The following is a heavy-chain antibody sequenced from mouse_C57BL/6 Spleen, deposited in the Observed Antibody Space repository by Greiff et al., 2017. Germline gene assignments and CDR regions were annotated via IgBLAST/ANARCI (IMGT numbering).Heavy chain of an antibody. CDR3: ARIYDYDGWHYFDY. CDR1: GFTFSSYA. V-gene: IGHV5-4*01. J-gene: IGHJ2*01. CDR2: ISDGGSYT. Sequence: DVHLVESGGGLVKPGGSLKLSCAASGFTFSSYAMSWVRQTPEKRLEWVATISDGGSYTYYPDNVKGRFTISRDNAKNNLYLQMNHLMAEGTAMYYYARIYDYDGWHYFDYWGQGTTVTVSS. D-gene: IGHD2-4*01.